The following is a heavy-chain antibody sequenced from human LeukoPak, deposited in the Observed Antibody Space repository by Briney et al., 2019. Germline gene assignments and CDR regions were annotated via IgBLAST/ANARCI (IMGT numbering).Heavy chain of an antibody. Sequence: ASVKVSCKASGYTFTSYGISWERPAPGQGLEWMGWISAYNGNTNYAQKLQGRVTMTTDTSTSTAYMELRSLRSDDTAVYYCARDRFRVVRGVSLDAFDIWGQGTMVTVSS. CDR3: ARDRFRVVRGVSLDAFDI. V-gene: IGHV1-18*01. J-gene: IGHJ3*02. D-gene: IGHD3-10*01. CDR2: ISAYNGNT. CDR1: GYTFTSYG.